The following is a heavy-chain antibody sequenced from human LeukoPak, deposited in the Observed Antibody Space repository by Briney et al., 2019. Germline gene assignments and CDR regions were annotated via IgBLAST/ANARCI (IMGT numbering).Heavy chain of an antibody. V-gene: IGHV3-23*01. CDR2: ISEGGGST. D-gene: IGHD1-26*01. CDR3: ATGGTYFDC. J-gene: IGHJ4*02. CDR1: GITFSNYA. Sequence: GGSLRLSCAASGITFSNYAMSWVRQAPGKGLEWVPTISEGGGSTDYADSVKGRFTVSRDNSKNTVSLQMNSLRAEDTAVYYCATGGTYFDCWGQGTLVTVSS.